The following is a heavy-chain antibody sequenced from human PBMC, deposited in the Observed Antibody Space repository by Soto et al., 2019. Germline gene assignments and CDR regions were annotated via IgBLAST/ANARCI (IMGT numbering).Heavy chain of an antibody. Sequence: GESLKISCKGSGYSFTSYWIGWVRQMPGKGLEWMGIIYPGDSDTRYSPSFQGQVTISADKSISTAYLQWSSLKASDTAMYYCARSRRGYCSGGSCYSYNYWGQGTLVTVSS. CDR2: IYPGDSDT. J-gene: IGHJ4*02. CDR3: ARSRRGYCSGGSCYSYNY. D-gene: IGHD2-15*01. CDR1: GYSFTSYW. V-gene: IGHV5-51*01.